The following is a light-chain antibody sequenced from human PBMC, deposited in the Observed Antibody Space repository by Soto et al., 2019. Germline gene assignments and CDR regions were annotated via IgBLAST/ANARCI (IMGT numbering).Light chain of an antibody. CDR1: QSVSNN. CDR2: DAS. Sequence: DIVSTQSPATLSVSPGERASLSCSSSQSVSNNYLAWYQQKPGQPPRLLIYDASKRATGVPARFSGSGSGTEFTLTISSLQSEDFAVYYCHQYNNGPPWTVGQGGKVDIK. J-gene: IGKJ1*01. CDR3: HQYNNGPPWT. V-gene: IGKV3D-15*01.